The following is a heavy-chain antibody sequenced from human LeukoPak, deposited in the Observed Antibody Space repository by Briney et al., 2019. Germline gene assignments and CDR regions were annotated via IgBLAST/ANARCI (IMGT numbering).Heavy chain of an antibody. Sequence: PGGSLRLSCAASGFSFNNYGMSWVRQAPGKGLEWVANIRQDGGAKHYVDSVKGRITISRDNAKSSVYLQINSLRVEDTAVYYCARLGDSSSCLDDWGQGTLVTVSS. CDR2: IRQDGGAK. J-gene: IGHJ4*02. CDR1: GFSFNNYG. D-gene: IGHD6-13*01. CDR3: ARLGDSSSCLDD. V-gene: IGHV3-7*03.